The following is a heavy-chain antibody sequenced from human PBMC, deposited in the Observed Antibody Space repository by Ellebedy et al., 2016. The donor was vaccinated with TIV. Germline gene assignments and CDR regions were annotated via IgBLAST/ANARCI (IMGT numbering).Heavy chain of an antibody. Sequence: SETLSLTCTVSGGSMTRSSYYWAWIRQPPGKGLEWIGSIYYSGTTYYNPSLKSRVTLSLDTSKNQFSLKLSSVTVADTAVYYCARWFGELLYVRWFDPWGQGTLVTVSS. CDR1: GGSMTRSSYY. CDR2: IYYSGTT. V-gene: IGHV4-39*01. D-gene: IGHD3-10*01. CDR3: ARWFGELLYVRWFDP. J-gene: IGHJ5*02.